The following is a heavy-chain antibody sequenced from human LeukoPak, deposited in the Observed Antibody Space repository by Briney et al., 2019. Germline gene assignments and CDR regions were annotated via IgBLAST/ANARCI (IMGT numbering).Heavy chain of an antibody. Sequence: GGSLRLSCAASGLTFSDFWMHWVRQPPGKGLVWVALVKGDGRTTIYADSVKGRFTISRDNAKNTLYLQMNSLRADDTAVYYCARELYGDYGADYWGQGTLVTVSS. CDR3: ARELYGDYGADY. V-gene: IGHV3-74*01. CDR1: GLTFSDFW. CDR2: VKGDGRTT. D-gene: IGHD4-17*01. J-gene: IGHJ4*02.